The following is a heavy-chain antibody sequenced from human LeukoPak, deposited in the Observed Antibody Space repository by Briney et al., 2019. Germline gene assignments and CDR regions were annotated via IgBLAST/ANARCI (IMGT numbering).Heavy chain of an antibody. V-gene: IGHV4-59*10. Sequence: SETLSLTCAVYGGSFSGYYWSWIRQPAGKGLEWIGRIYTSGTTNYNPSLKSRVTISGDTSKNQFSLKLSSVTAADTAVYYCAGGGDYYESSGYSYWGQGTLVTVSS. CDR3: AGGGDYYESSGYSY. D-gene: IGHD3-22*01. J-gene: IGHJ4*02. CDR2: IYTSGTT. CDR1: GGSFSGYY.